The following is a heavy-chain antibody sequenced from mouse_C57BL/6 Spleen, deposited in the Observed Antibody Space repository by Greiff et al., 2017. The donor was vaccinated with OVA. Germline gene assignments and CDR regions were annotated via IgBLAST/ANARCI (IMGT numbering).Heavy chain of an antibody. D-gene: IGHD1-1*01. J-gene: IGHJ3*01. CDR1: GYSFTGYF. Sequence: VQLQQSGPELVKPGDSVKISCKASGYSFTGYFMNWVMQSHGKSLEWIGRINPYNGDTFSNQKFKGKATLTVDKSSSTAHMELRSLTSEDSAVYYCAYGSSAWFAYWGQGTLVTVSA. CDR2: INPYNGDT. V-gene: IGHV1-20*01. CDR3: AYGSSAWFAY.